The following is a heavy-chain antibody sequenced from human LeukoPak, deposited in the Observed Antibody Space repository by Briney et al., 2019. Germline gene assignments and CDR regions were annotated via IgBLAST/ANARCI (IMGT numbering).Heavy chain of an antibody. V-gene: IGHV1-46*01. Sequence: ASVKVSCKASGYTITNNYMHWVRQAPGQGLEWMGVINPSGTGTSYAQKFQGRITMSRDTSTSTVYMELSSLRSEDTAFYYCAREASMVRENWFDPWGQGTLVTVSS. CDR1: GYTITNNY. D-gene: IGHD3-10*01. CDR2: INPSGTGT. J-gene: IGHJ5*02. CDR3: AREASMVRENWFDP.